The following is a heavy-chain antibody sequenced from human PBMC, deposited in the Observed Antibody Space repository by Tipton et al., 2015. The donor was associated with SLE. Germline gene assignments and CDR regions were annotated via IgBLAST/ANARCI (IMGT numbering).Heavy chain of an antibody. J-gene: IGHJ5*02. CDR2: IYYSGST. CDR1: GGSISSYY. D-gene: IGHD3-10*01. CDR3: ARTSGEFGGFDP. V-gene: IGHV4-59*01. Sequence: LRLSCTVSGGSISSYYWSWIRQPPGKGLEWIGYIYYSGSTNYNPSLKSRVTISVDTSKNQFSLKLSSVTAADTAVYYCARTSGEFGGFDPWGQGALVTVSS.